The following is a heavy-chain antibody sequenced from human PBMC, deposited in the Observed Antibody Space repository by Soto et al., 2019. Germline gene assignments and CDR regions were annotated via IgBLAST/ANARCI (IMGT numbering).Heavy chain of an antibody. D-gene: IGHD3-3*01. CDR2: IHHSGST. Sequence: QVQLQESGPGLVKPSGTLSLTCAVSSGSISSSNWWSWVRQPPGKGLEWIGEIHHSGSTNYNPSLKSRVTRSVDKSKNQFSLKLSSVTAADTAVYYCTRAPITIFGVVTDYYYYYMDVWGKGTTVTVSS. CDR3: TRAPITIFGVVTDYYYYYMDV. J-gene: IGHJ6*03. V-gene: IGHV4-4*02. CDR1: SGSISSSNW.